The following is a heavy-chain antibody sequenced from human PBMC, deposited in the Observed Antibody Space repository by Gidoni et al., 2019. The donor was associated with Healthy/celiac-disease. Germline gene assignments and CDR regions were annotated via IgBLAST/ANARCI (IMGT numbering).Heavy chain of an antibody. D-gene: IGHD6-13*01. CDR1: GFSLSPSGMC. CDR3: ARSIAAASWFSPNYYFDY. J-gene: IGHJ4*02. Sequence: QVTLRESGPALVKPTQTLTLTCTFSGFSLSPSGMCVSWIRQPPGKALEWLARIDWDDDKYYSTSLKTRLTISKDTSKNQVVLTMTNMDPVDTATYYCARSIAAASWFSPNYYFDYWGQGTLVTVSS. CDR2: IDWDDDK. V-gene: IGHV2-70*15.